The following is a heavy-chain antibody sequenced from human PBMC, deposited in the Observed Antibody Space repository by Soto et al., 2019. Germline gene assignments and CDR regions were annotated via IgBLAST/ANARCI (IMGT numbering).Heavy chain of an antibody. CDR2: ISAYNRNT. J-gene: IGHJ6*02. V-gene: IGHV1-18*04. CDR1: GYTFTIYC. CDR3: GRAFYTGVVGQYYYYGMEV. Sequence: ASLKVSFQASGYTFTIYCISSVRQAPLQVLYLIGWISAYNRNTNYSQKIQGRVTMTTDTSTRTAYMQLRSMRSDDTALYYCGRAFYTGVVGQYYYYGMEVWGQGTKVTVSS. D-gene: IGHD3-3*01.